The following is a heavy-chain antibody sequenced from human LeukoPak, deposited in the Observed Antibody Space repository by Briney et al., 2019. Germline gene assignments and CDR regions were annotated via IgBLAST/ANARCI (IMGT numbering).Heavy chain of an antibody. CDR1: GFTFSSYW. CDR3: ARDRGNYWDAFDI. D-gene: IGHD3-10*01. CDR2: INSDGSNT. J-gene: IGHJ3*02. Sequence: PGGSLRLSCAASGFTFSSYWMHWVRQAPGKGLVWVSRINSDGSNTIYADSVKGRFTISRDNAKNTLYLQMNSLRAEDTAVYYCARDRGNYWDAFDIWGQGTMVTVSS. V-gene: IGHV3-74*01.